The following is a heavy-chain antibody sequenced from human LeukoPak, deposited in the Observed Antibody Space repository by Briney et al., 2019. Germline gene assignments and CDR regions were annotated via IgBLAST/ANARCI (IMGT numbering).Heavy chain of an antibody. CDR3: AKAFRRITMIVVAPEADY. CDR2: ISYDGSNK. D-gene: IGHD3-22*01. V-gene: IGHV3-30*18. CDR1: GFTFSSYG. J-gene: IGHJ4*02. Sequence: GRSLRLSCAASGFTFSSYGMHWVRQAPGKGLEWVAVISYDGSNKYYADSVKGRFTISRDNSKNTLYLQMSSLRAEDTAVYYCAKAFRRITMIVVAPEADYWGQGTLVTVSS.